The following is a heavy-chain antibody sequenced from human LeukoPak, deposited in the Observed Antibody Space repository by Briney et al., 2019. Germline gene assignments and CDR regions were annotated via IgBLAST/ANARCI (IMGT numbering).Heavy chain of an antibody. CDR3: ARGPLYGDLHFDY. CDR1: GFTFSDYY. D-gene: IGHD4-17*01. Sequence: GGSLRLSCAASGFTFSDYYMSWIRQAPGKGLEWVAVISYDGSNKYYADSVKGRFTISRDNSKNTLYLQMNSLRAEDTAVYYCARGPLYGDLHFDYWGQGTLVTVSS. J-gene: IGHJ4*02. V-gene: IGHV3-30-3*01. CDR2: ISYDGSNK.